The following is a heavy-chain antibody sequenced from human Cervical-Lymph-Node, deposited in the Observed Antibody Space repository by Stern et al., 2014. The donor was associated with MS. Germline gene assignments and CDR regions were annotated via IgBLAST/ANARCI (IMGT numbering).Heavy chain of an antibody. D-gene: IGHD1-7*01. CDR3: AHSPSLELWAHYFDY. Sequence: ESGPTLVKPTQTLTLTCTFSGFSLSTSGVGVGWIRQPPGEALEWLALLYWDDDKRYSRSLKSRLAITKDPSKNQVVLTMTNVDPVDTATYYCAHSPSLELWAHYFDYWGQGTLVTVSS. CDR1: GFSLSTSGVG. J-gene: IGHJ4*02. V-gene: IGHV2-5*02. CDR2: LYWDDDK.